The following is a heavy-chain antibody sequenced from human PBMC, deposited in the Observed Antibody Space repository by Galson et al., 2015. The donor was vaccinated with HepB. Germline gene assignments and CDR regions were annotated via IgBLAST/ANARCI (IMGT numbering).Heavy chain of an antibody. CDR3: AKDRVVVPAAIDY. J-gene: IGHJ4*02. CDR2: ISGSGGST. D-gene: IGHD2-2*01. V-gene: IGHV3-23*01. Sequence: SLRLSCAASGFTFSSYAMSWVRQAPGKGLEWVSAISGSGGSTYYADSVKGRFTISRDNSKNTLYLQMNSLRAEDTAVYYCAKDRVVVPAAIDYWGQGTLVTVSS. CDR1: GFTFSSYA.